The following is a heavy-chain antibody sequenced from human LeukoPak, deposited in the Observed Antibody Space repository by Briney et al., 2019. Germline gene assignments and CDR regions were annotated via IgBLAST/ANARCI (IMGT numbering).Heavy chain of an antibody. D-gene: IGHD1-7*01. J-gene: IGHJ4*02. Sequence: GGSLRLSCAASGFTFSNYGMHWVRQAPGKGLEWVAFIRYDGSNKYYADSVKGRFTISRDNSKNTLYLQMNSLRAEDTAVYYCAKAGKLELPYYFDYWGQGTLVTVSS. CDR1: GFTFSNYG. CDR3: AKAGKLELPYYFDY. CDR2: IRYDGSNK. V-gene: IGHV3-30*02.